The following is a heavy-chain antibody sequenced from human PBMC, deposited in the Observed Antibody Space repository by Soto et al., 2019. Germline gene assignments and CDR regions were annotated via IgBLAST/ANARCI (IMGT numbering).Heavy chain of an antibody. J-gene: IGHJ2*01. CDR2: ISGSGGST. V-gene: IGHV3-23*01. D-gene: IGHD3-10*01. Sequence: EVQLLESGGGLVQPGGSLRLSCAASGFTFSSYAMSWVRQAPGKGLEWVSAISGSGGSTYYADSVKGRFTTSRDNSKNTLYLQMNSLRAEDTAVYYCAKSLWFGELLHYWYFDLWGRGTLVTVSS. CDR1: GFTFSSYA. CDR3: AKSLWFGELLHYWYFDL.